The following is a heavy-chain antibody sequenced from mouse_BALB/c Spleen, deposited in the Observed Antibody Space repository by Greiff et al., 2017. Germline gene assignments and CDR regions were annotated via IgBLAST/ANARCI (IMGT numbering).Heavy chain of an antibody. CDR1: GYTFTSYW. CDR2: IDPSDSYT. Sequence: VQLQQPGAELVKPGASVKMSCKASGYTFTSYWMHWVKQRPGQGLEWIGVIDPSDSYTSYNQKFKGKATLTVDTSSSTAYMQLSSLTSEDSAVYYCTRRGLPYAMDYWGQGTSVTVSS. D-gene: IGHD2-4*01. V-gene: IGHV1S127*01. CDR3: TRRGLPYAMDY. J-gene: IGHJ4*01.